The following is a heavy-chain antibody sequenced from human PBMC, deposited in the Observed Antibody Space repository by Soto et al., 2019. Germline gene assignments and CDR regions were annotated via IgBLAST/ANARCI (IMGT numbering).Heavy chain of an antibody. V-gene: IGHV3-73*01. CDR3: TTVYGDYNG. Sequence: EVQLVESGGGLVQPGGSLKLSCAASGFTFSGSAMHWVRQASGKGLEWVGRIRSKANSYATAYAASEKGRFTISRDDSKNTAYLQMNSLKTEDTAVYYCTTVYGDYNGWGQGTLVTVSS. J-gene: IGHJ4*02. CDR1: GFTFSGSA. CDR2: IRSKANSYAT. D-gene: IGHD4-17*01.